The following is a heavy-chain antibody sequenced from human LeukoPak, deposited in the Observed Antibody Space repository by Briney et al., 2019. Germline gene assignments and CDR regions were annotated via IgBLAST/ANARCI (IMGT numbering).Heavy chain of an antibody. V-gene: IGHV1-18*01. CDR2: ISAYNGDT. D-gene: IGHD3-22*01. J-gene: IGHJ4*02. CDR3: ARHYYDSSGYLVGDY. CDR1: GYTFSSFG. Sequence: ASVKVSCTASGYTFSSFGITWVRQAPGQGLEWMGWISAYNGDTKYAQKLQGIVTMTTDTSTSTAYMELRSLRSDDTAVYYCARHYYDSSGYLVGDYWGQGTLVTVSS.